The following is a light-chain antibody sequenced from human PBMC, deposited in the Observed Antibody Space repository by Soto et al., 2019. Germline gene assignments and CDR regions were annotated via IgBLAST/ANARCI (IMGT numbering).Light chain of an antibody. CDR1: QIISSF. CDR3: QQYGSSGT. CDR2: GAS. Sequence: ENVMTQSPATLSVSPGERATLSCRARQIISSFLVWYQKKAGQAPRLLIYGASNRGTGIPDRFSGSGSGAVFTLTISRLEPEDFAVYYCQQYGSSGTFGQGTKVDIK. J-gene: IGKJ1*01. V-gene: IGKV3-20*01.